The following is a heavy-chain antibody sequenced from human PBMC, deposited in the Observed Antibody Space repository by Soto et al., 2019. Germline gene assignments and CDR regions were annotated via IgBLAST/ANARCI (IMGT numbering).Heavy chain of an antibody. CDR3: ARELGVVVAASQGWFDP. J-gene: IGHJ5*02. D-gene: IGHD2-15*01. CDR1: GGTFSSYA. Sequence: QVQLVQSGAEVKKPGSSVKVSCKASGGTFSSYAISWVRQAPGQGLEWMGGIIPIFGTANYAQKFQGRVTITADESTSTAYMELSSLRSEDTAVYYCARELGVVVAASQGWFDPWGQGTLVTVSS. CDR2: IIPIFGTA. V-gene: IGHV1-69*12.